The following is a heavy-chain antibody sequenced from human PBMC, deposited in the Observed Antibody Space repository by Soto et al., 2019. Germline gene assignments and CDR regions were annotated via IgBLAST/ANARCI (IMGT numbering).Heavy chain of an antibody. Sequence: SETLSLTCAVSGGSISSGGYSWSWIRQPPGKGLEWIGYIYHSGSTYYNPSLKSRVTISVDRSKNQFSLKLSSVTAADTAVYYCARDKSANWFDPWGQGTLVTVSS. CDR1: GGSISSGGYS. D-gene: IGHD6-25*01. CDR3: ARDKSANWFDP. V-gene: IGHV4-30-2*01. J-gene: IGHJ5*02. CDR2: IYHSGST.